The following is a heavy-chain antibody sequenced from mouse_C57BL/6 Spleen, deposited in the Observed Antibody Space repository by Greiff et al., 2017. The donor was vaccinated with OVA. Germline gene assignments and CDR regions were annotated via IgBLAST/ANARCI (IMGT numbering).Heavy chain of an antibody. Sequence: VQLQQPGAELVRPGSSVKLSCKASGYTFTSYWMDWVKQRPGQGLEWIGNIYPSDSETHYNQKFKDKATLTVDKSSSTAYMQLSSLTSEDSAVYYCARGGHGTFDYWGQGTTLTVSS. D-gene: IGHD2-1*01. J-gene: IGHJ2*01. V-gene: IGHV1-61*01. CDR1: GYTFTSYW. CDR3: ARGGHGTFDY. CDR2: IYPSDSET.